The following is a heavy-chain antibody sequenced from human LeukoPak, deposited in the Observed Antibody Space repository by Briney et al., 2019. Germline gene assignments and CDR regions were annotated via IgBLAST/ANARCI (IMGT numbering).Heavy chain of an antibody. CDR1: GFTFSSYG. CDR2: IWYDGSNK. D-gene: IGHD6-13*01. J-gene: IGHJ1*01. Sequence: GGSLRLSCAASGFTFSSYGMHWVRQAPGKGLEWVAVIWYDGSNKYYADSVKGRFTISRDTSKNTLYLQMNRLRAEDTAVYYCARVAAAGSEYFQHWGQGTLVTVSS. CDR3: ARVAAAGSEYFQH. V-gene: IGHV3-33*01.